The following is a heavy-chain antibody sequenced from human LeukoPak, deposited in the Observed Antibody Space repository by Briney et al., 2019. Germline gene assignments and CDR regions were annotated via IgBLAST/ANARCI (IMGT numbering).Heavy chain of an antibody. Sequence: SETLSLTCSVSGGSISSYYWSWIRQPAGKGLEWIGRVYTSEDAKYNPSLESRVSMSLDMSKNQFSLKLSSVTAADTAVYYCARHGNGAFDIWGQGTMVTVSS. J-gene: IGHJ3*02. D-gene: IGHD1-1*01. V-gene: IGHV4-4*07. CDR1: GGSISSYY. CDR3: ARHGNGAFDI. CDR2: VYTSEDA.